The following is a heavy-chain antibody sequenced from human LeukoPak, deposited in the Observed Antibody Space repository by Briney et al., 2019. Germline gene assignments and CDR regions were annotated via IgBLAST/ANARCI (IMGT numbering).Heavy chain of an antibody. CDR1: GFTFSDYY. D-gene: IGHD2-15*01. V-gene: IGHV3-11*04. CDR3: ARDLEVVAATGYFDY. CDR2: ISSSGSTI. J-gene: IGHJ4*02. Sequence: GGSLRLSCAASGFTFSDYYMSWIRQAPGKGLEWVSYISSSGSTIYYADSVKGRFTISRDNAKNSLHLQMNSLRAEDTAVYYCARDLEVVAATGYFDYWGQGTLVTVSS.